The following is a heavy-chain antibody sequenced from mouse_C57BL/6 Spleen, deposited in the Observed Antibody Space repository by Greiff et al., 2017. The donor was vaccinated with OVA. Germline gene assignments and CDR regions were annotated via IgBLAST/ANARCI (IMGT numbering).Heavy chain of an antibody. Sequence: EVHLVESGGDLVKPGGSLKLSCAASGFTFSSYGMSWVRQTPDKRLEWVATISSGGSYTYYPDSVKGRFTISRDNAKKTLYLQMSSLKSEDTAMYYCAREETYYAKCYFDYWGQGTTLTVSS. V-gene: IGHV5-6*01. CDR2: ISSGGSYT. CDR1: GFTFSSYG. D-gene: IGHD1-1*01. CDR3: AREETYYAKCYFDY. J-gene: IGHJ2*01.